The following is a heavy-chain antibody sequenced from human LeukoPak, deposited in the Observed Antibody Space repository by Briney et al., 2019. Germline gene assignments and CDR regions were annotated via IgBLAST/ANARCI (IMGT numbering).Heavy chain of an antibody. Sequence: GGSLRLSCAASGLTFNSYAMSWVRQAPGKGLEWVSVISGSGGSTYDADSVKGRFTISRDNSKNTLDLQMHSLRAEDTAVYYCASQRHLYGAFDIWGQGTMVTVSS. D-gene: IGHD2-2*02. CDR3: ASQRHLYGAFDI. CDR2: ISGSGGST. V-gene: IGHV3-23*01. CDR1: GLTFNSYA. J-gene: IGHJ3*02.